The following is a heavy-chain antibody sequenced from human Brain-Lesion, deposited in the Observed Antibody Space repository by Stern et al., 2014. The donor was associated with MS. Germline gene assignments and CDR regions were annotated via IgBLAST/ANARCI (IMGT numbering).Heavy chain of an antibody. V-gene: IGHV3-7*01. CDR1: GFTFSSYW. D-gene: IGHD6-13*01. Sequence: VQLGQSGGGLVQPGGSLRLSCAASGFTFSSYWMTWVRQAPGKGLEWVANIRQDGSEKYYVDSVKGRFTISRDNAKNSLYLQMNSLRAEDTAVYYCARGIARYYYYGMDVWGQGTTVTVSS. CDR2: IRQDGSEK. CDR3: ARGIARYYYYGMDV. J-gene: IGHJ6*02.